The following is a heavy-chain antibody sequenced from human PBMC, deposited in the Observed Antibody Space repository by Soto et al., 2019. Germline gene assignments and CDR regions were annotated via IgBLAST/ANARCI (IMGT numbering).Heavy chain of an antibody. CDR3: AKGDSSWVSWFDP. D-gene: IGHD6-19*01. V-gene: IGHV1-2*02. Sequence: AAVKVSCKASGYTFTAQCLHWVRKAPGEGLEWMGWINPTTGATRYAQKFQGRVTMTRDTSMSTAYLEVRSPRPDDTAVYYCAKGDSSWVSWFDPWGQGTLVTVSS. J-gene: IGHJ5*02. CDR2: INPTTGAT. CDR1: GYTFTAQC.